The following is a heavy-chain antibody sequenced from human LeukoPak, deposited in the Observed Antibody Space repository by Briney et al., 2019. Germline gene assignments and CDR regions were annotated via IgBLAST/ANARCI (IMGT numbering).Heavy chain of an antibody. V-gene: IGHV1-69*04. J-gene: IGHJ4*02. CDR3: ARDYDYSNFEGVCFDY. CDR1: GGTFSRYT. D-gene: IGHD4-11*01. CDR2: IIPSLGIA. Sequence: VASVKVSCRASGGTFSRYTISWVRQAPGQGLEWMGRIIPSLGIANYAQKFQGRVTITADKSTSTAYMELNSLRSEDTAVFYCARDYDYSNFEGVCFDYWGQGTLVTVSS.